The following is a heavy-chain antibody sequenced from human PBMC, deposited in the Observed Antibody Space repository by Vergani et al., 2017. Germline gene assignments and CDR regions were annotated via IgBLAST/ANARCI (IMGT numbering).Heavy chain of an antibody. CDR1: GSTVSGNY. V-gene: IGHV3-66*02. CDR3: AREYYYGSGDYVDP. D-gene: IGHD3-10*01. CDR2: IYRVDET. J-gene: IGHJ5*01. Sequence: LQLVESGGGLVQPGGSLRLSCTASGSTVSGNYMTWVRQAPGKGLEWVSHIYRVDETYYADPVKGRVTICKDTSKNTLHLQINNVRVEDTAVFYCAREYYYGSGDYVDPRGEGTQVTGSS.